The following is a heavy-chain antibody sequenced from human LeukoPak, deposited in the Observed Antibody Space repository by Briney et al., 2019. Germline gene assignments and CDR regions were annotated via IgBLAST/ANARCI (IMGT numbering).Heavy chain of an antibody. CDR1: GGSISSYY. CDR3: ARLIGSSSPISYYYYYYMDV. J-gene: IGHJ6*03. V-gene: IGHV4-4*09. Sequence: SETLSLTCTVSGGSISSYYWSWLRQPPGKGLEWIGYIYTSGSTNYNPSLKSRVTISVDTSKNQFSLKLSSVTAADTAVYYCARLIGSSSPISYYYYYYMDVWGKGTTVTVSS. CDR2: IYTSGST. D-gene: IGHD6-13*01.